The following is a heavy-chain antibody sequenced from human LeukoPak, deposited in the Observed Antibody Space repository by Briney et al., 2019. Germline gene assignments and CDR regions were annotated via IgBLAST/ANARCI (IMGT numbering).Heavy chain of an antibody. Sequence: GGSLRLSCAASGFTFSNAWMSWVRQAPGKGLEWVGRIKSKTDGGTTDYAAPVKGRFTISRDDSKNTLYLQMNSLKTEDTAVYYCTTGGATSPTSIYYGSGPMDYWGQGTLVTVSS. CDR3: TTGGATSPTSIYYGSGPMDY. CDR2: IKSKTDGGTT. V-gene: IGHV3-15*01. CDR1: GFTFSNAW. D-gene: IGHD3-10*01. J-gene: IGHJ4*02.